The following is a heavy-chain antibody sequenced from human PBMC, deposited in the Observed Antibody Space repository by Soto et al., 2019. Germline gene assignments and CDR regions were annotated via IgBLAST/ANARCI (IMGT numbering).Heavy chain of an antibody. CDR3: ARDAFGVVNRNWYFDL. Sequence: QVQLVQSGAEVKKPGSSVKVSCKASGGTFSSYAISWVRQAPGQGLEWMGGIIPIFGTANYAQKFQGRVTITADESTSTAYMERSSLRSEDTAVYYCARDAFGVVNRNWYFDLWGRGTLVTVSS. D-gene: IGHD3-3*01. J-gene: IGHJ2*01. CDR1: GGTFSSYA. V-gene: IGHV1-69*01. CDR2: IIPIFGTA.